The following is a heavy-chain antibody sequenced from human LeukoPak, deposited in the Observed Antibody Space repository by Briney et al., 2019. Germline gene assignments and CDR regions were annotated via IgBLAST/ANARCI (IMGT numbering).Heavy chain of an antibody. J-gene: IGHJ4*02. D-gene: IGHD3-22*01. V-gene: IGHV3-23*01. CDR1: GFTFSSYG. CDR2: ISGSGGIT. Sequence: GGTLRLSCAASGFTFSSYGMSWVRQAPGKGLEWVSGISGSGGITHYADSVGGRFTISRDNSKNTLYLQMNSLRAEDTAVYYCANDPTDFDSSGQTYFDYWGQGSLVTVSS. CDR3: ANDPTDFDSSGQTYFDY.